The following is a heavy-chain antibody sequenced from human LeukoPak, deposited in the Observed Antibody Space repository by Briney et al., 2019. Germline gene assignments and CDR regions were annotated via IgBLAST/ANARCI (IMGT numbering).Heavy chain of an antibody. V-gene: IGHV3-48*03. CDR1: GFTFSSYE. D-gene: IGHD5-12*01. Sequence: PGGSLRLSCAASGFTFSSYEMNWVRQAPGKGLEWVPYISSSGSTIYYADSVKGRFTISGDNAKNSLYLQMNSLRAEDTAVYYCARGGGYEGPDYWGQGTLVTVSS. J-gene: IGHJ4*02. CDR3: ARGGGYEGPDY. CDR2: ISSSGSTI.